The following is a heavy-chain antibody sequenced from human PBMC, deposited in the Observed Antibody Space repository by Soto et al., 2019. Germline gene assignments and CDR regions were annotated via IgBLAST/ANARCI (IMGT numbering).Heavy chain of an antibody. V-gene: IGHV3-23*01. CDR1: GFTFSSYA. Sequence: EVQLLESGGGLVQPGGSLRLSCAASGFTFSSYAMSWVRQAPGKGLEWVSAISGSGGSTYYADSVKGRVTISRDNSKNTLYLQMNSLRAEDTAVYYCAKDSGCGELPQSKFDYWGQGTLVTVSS. CDR2: ISGSGGST. J-gene: IGHJ4*02. D-gene: IGHD3-10*01. CDR3: AKDSGCGELPQSKFDY.